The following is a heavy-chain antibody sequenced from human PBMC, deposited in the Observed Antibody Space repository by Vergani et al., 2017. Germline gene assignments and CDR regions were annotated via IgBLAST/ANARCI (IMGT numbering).Heavy chain of an antibody. CDR2: IIPIFGTA. CDR3: ARDKGYYYDSTRFGVFDR. V-gene: IGHV1-69*13. D-gene: IGHD3-22*01. Sequence: QVQLVQSGAEVKKPGSSVKVSCKASGGTFSSYAISCVRQAPGQGLEWMGRIIPIFGTANYAQKFQGRVTITEDESTSTAYMELSSLRSEDTAVYYCARDKGYYYDSTRFGVFDRWGQGTLVTVSS. J-gene: IGHJ5*02. CDR1: GGTFSSYA.